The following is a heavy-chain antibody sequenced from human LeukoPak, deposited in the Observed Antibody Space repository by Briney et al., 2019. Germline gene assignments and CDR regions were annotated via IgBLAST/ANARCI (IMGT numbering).Heavy chain of an antibody. CDR2: IYYSGST. V-gene: IGHV4-39*01. CDR1: GGSISSSSYY. CDR3: ARGVYYYDSRGSFDI. D-gene: IGHD3-22*01. J-gene: IGHJ3*02. Sequence: SETLSLTCTVSGGSISSSSYYWGWIRQHPGTGMEWIGSIYYSGSTYYNPSLKSRVTISVDTSKNQFSLKLRSVTAADTSVYYCARGVYYYDSRGSFDIWGQGTMVTVSS.